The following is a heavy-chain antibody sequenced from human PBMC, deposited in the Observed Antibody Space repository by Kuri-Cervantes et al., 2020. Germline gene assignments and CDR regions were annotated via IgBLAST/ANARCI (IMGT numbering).Heavy chain of an antibody. CDR3: AKDMVLVPAALTYYYYYGMDV. Sequence: GGSLRLSCAASGFTVSSNYMSWVRQAPGKGLEWVSVIYSGGSTYYADSVKGRFTISRDNSKNTLYLQMNSLRAEDTAVYYCAKDMVLVPAALTYYYYYGMDVWGQGTTVTVSS. CDR2: IYSGGST. D-gene: IGHD2-2*01. CDR1: GFTVSSNY. J-gene: IGHJ6*02. V-gene: IGHV3-53*01.